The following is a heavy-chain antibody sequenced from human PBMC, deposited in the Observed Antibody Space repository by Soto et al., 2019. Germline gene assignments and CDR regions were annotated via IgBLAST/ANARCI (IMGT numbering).Heavy chain of an antibody. CDR1: GFTFSSYG. V-gene: IGHV3-33*06. CDR2: IWYDGSNE. D-gene: IGHD3-10*01. CDR3: AKDQIVLVRGVTPFDY. J-gene: IGHJ4*02. Sequence: QVQLVESGGGVVQPGRSLRLSCAASGFTFSSYGMHWVRQAPGKGLEWVAGIWYDGSNENYADSVKGRFTISRDNSKNTLYLQMNSLRAEYTAVYYCAKDQIVLVRGVTPFDYWGQGTLVTVSS.